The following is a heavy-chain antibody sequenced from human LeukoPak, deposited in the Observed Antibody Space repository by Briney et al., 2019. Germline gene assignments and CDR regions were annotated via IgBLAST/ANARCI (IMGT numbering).Heavy chain of an antibody. D-gene: IGHD6-19*01. J-gene: IGHJ5*02. CDR3: ARSRMHSSGWYVNWFDP. CDR2: IYYSGST. Sequence: SETLSLTCTVSGGSISSYYWSWIRQPPGKGLEWIGYIYYSGSTNYNPSLKSRVTISVDTSKNQFSLKLSSVTAADTAVYYCARSRMHSSGWYVNWFDPWGQGTLVTVSS. V-gene: IGHV4-59*01. CDR1: GGSISSYY.